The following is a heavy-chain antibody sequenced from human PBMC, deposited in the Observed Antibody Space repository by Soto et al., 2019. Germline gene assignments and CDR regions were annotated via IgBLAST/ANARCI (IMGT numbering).Heavy chain of an antibody. D-gene: IGHD1-26*01. CDR1: GFTFSSYS. J-gene: IGHJ4*02. CDR2: ISSSSSYI. CDR3: ARETLWRRELY. Sequence: EVQLVESGGGLVKPGGSLRLSCAASGFTFSSYSMNWVRQAPGKGLEWVSSISSSSSYIYYADSVKGRFTISRDNAKNALYLQMNSLRAEETAVYYCARETLWRRELYWGQGTLVTVPS. V-gene: IGHV3-21*01.